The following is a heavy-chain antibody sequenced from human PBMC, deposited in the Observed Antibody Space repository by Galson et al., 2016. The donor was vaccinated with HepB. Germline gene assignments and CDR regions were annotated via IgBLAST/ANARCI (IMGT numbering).Heavy chain of an antibody. Sequence: SLRLSCAASGFTFSNYWMIWVRQAPGKGLEWVSGISDSGTGTWYADSVKGRFTISRDNSKNTVYLQMSNVRVEDTAVYYCARNKEVGLRTEWAYWGQGTLVTVSS. CDR3: ARNKEVGLRTEWAY. V-gene: IGHV3-23*01. CDR2: ISDSGTGT. D-gene: IGHD1-26*01. J-gene: IGHJ4*02. CDR1: GFTFSNYW.